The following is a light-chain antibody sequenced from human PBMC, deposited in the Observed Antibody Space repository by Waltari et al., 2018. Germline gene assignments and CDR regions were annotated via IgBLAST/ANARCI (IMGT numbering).Light chain of an antibody. CDR2: NVF. CDR1: SSDIGAYAF. Sequence: QPALTQPASVSGSPGQSITISCTGTSSDIGAYAFVSWYQQHPGRAPKLMIYNVFTRPSGVSSRFSGSKSGNTASLTISGLQAEDEADYFCSSYTDSRPLFGGGTKVTVL. CDR3: SSYTDSRPL. V-gene: IGLV2-14*03. J-gene: IGLJ2*01.